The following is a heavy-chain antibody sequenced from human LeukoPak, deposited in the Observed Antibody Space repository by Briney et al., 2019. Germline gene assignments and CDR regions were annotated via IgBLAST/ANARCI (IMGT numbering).Heavy chain of an antibody. CDR3: AKDSLEWQRSMLKHWYFDL. J-gene: IGHJ2*01. CDR2: IYYSGST. V-gene: IGHV4-31*03. CDR1: GGSISSGGYY. D-gene: IGHD5-12*01. Sequence: SQTLSLTCTVSGGSISSGGYYWSWIRQHPGKGLEWIGYIYYSGSTYYNPSLKSRVTISVDTSKNQFSLKLSSVTAADTAVYYCAKDSLEWQRSMLKHWYFDLWGRGTLVTVSS.